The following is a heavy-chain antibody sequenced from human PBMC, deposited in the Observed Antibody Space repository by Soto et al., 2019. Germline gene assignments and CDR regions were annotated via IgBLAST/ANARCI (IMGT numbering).Heavy chain of an antibody. D-gene: IGHD3-3*01. CDR2: IIPIFGTA. Sequence: QVQLVQSGAEVKKPGSSVKVSCTASGGTFSSYAISWVRQAPGQGLEWMGGIIPIFGTANYAQKFQGRVTITADESTSTAYMELSSLRSEDTAVYYCAREGGYDFWSGYYDGASNWFDPWGQGTLVTVSS. J-gene: IGHJ5*02. CDR1: GGTFSSYA. V-gene: IGHV1-69*01. CDR3: AREGGYDFWSGYYDGASNWFDP.